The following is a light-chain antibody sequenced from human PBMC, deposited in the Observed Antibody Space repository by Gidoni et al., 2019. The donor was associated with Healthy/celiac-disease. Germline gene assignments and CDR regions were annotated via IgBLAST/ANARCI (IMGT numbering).Light chain of an antibody. CDR2: LNSDGSH. V-gene: IGLV4-69*01. J-gene: IGLJ2*01. CDR3: QTWGTGPRVV. Sequence: QLVLTQSPSASASASLGASVKLAWHQQQPEKGPRYLMKLNSDGSHSKGDGIPDRFSGSSSGAERYLTISSLQSEDEADYYCQTWGTGPRVVFGGGTKLTV.